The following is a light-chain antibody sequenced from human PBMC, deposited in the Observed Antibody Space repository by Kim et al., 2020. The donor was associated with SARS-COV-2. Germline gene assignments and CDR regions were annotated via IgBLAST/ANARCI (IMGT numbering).Light chain of an antibody. CDR1: KSVSSF. J-gene: IGKJ3*01. V-gene: IGKV3-15*01. CDR3: QQYNNWPAFT. CDR2: ASY. Sequence: SAGESAPPSWRARKSVSSFSAYYQQKAGQAPRLLNYASYSRASGIPGRCSGSGSGKEFTLTSSSLQSEVFAVYCWQQYNNWPAFTFGPGTKVDIK.